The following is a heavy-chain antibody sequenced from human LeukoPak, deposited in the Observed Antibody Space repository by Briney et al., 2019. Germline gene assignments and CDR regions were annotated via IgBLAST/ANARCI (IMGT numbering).Heavy chain of an antibody. CDR1: GYTFTSYG. CDR3: ARDPLPRSRSYYFDY. CDR2: ISAYNGNT. D-gene: IGHD3-10*01. V-gene: IGHV1-18*01. Sequence: ASVKVSCKASGYTFTSYGISWVRQAPGQGLEWMGWISAYNGNTNYAQRLQGRVTMTTDTSTSTAYMELRSLRSDDTAVYYCARDPLPRSRSYYFDYWGQGTLVTVSS. J-gene: IGHJ4*02.